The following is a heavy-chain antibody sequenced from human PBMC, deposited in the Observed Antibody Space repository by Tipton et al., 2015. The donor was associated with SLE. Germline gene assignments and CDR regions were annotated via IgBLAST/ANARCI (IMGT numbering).Heavy chain of an antibody. D-gene: IGHD2-15*01. Sequence: GLVKPSETLSLTCTVSGDSISSHYWTWIRQPPGKGLEWIGYIYHTGNTNYNPSLKSRLSISVDTSKNQFSLKLNSVTAADTAVYYCARGRVVAAAQDYWGQGTLVTVSS. CDR3: ARGRVVAAAQDY. CDR2: IYHTGNT. J-gene: IGHJ4*02. V-gene: IGHV4-59*11. CDR1: GDSISSHY.